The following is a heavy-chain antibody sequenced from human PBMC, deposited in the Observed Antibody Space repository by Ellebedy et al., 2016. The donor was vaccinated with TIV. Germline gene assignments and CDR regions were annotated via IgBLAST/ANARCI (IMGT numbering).Heavy chain of an antibody. D-gene: IGHD1-1*01. CDR2: ISWNSGNL. CDR1: GFTFSNYW. V-gene: IGHV3-9*01. CDR3: AKGSTIALLTCVDY. Sequence: SLKISCAASGFTFSNYWMSWVRQAPGKGLEWVSGISWNSGNLAYADSVKGRFTISRDNARKSLYLHMNSLRAEDTALYYCAKGSTIALLTCVDYWGQGTLVTVSS. J-gene: IGHJ4*02.